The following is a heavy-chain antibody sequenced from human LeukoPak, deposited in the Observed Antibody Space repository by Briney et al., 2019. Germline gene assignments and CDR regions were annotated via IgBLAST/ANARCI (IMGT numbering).Heavy chain of an antibody. J-gene: IGHJ4*02. CDR1: GFTFSSYE. CDR2: ISSSGSTI. CDR3: ARRGY. Sequence: RTGGSLRLSCAASGFTFSSYEMNWVRQAPGKGLEWVSYISSSGSTIYYADSVKGGFTISIDNAKISVDLQINSLRADGMAVCDCARRGYWGQGTLVTVSS. V-gene: IGHV3-48*03.